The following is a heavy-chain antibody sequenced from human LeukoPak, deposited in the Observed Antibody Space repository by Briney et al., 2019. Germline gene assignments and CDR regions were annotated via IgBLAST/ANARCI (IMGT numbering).Heavy chain of an antibody. CDR2: INPNSGGT. CDR1: GYTFTGYY. D-gene: IGHD6-13*01. CDR3: ARDLVRYSSRVNFDY. J-gene: IGHJ4*02. V-gene: IGHV1-2*02. Sequence: GASVKVSCKASGYTFTGYYIHWVRQAPGQGLEWMGWINPNSGGTNYAQKFQGRVTMTRDTSISTAYMELSRLRSDDTAVYYCARDLVRYSSRVNFDYWGQGTLVTVSS.